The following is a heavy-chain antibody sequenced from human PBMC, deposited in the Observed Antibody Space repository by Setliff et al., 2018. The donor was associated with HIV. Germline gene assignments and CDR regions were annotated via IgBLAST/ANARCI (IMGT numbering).Heavy chain of an antibody. D-gene: IGHD3-10*01. CDR1: GYTFSHYS. CDR3: ARGALLAVFDFDH. CDR2: INVGKGDT. J-gene: IGHJ4*01. V-gene: IGHV1-3*01. Sequence: GASVKVSCKASGYTFSHYSMHWLRQAPGQRLEWMGWINVGKGDTKYSQEFQGRITITTDTSANTGYMELSSLRSDDTAVYFCARGALLAVFDFDHWGHGTLVTVSS.